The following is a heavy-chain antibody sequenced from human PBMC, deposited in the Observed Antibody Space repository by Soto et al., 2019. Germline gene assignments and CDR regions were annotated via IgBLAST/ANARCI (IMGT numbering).Heavy chain of an antibody. D-gene: IGHD1-1*01. J-gene: IGHJ4*01. Sequence: GESLKISCKGSGYSFTTYWIAWVRQMPGKGLEWVGITYPGDSDTRYSPSFEGHVTISVDKSISTAFLQWNSLKASDNAIYYCARHSTSATKDYWGQGTLVTVSS. V-gene: IGHV5-51*01. CDR1: GYSFTTYW. CDR3: ARHSTSATKDY. CDR2: TYPGDSDT.